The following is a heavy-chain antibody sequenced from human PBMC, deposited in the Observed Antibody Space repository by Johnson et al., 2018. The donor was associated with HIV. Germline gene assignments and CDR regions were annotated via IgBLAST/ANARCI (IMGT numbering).Heavy chain of an antibody. V-gene: IGHV3-30*02. J-gene: IGHJ3*02. CDR2: IRYDGSNK. CDR3: AKDKDAFDI. CDR1: GFTFSNAW. Sequence: QVQLVESGGGLVKPGGSLRLSCAASGFTFSNAWMSWVRQAPGKGLEWVAFIRYDGSNKYYADSVKGRFTISRDNSKNTLYLQMNSLRAEDTAVYYCAKDKDAFDIWDQGTMVTVSS.